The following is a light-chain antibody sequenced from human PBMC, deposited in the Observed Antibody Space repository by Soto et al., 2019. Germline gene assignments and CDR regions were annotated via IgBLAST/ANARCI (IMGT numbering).Light chain of an antibody. CDR3: CLYGGSSNYVV. J-gene: IGLJ3*02. CDR2: EVD. CDR1: NSDIGKYTF. Sequence: QSALTQPASVSGAPGQSITISCTGTNSDIGKYTFASWYGQHPGKAPKLLIFEVDKQPSGISNRFSGSKSGNTASLTISGLRPEDEGNYYCCLYGGSSNYVVFGGGTKVTVL. V-gene: IGLV2-23*02.